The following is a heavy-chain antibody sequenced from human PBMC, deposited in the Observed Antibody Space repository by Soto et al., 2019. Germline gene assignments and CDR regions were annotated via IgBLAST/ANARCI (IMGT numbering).Heavy chain of an antibody. D-gene: IGHD5-18*01. CDR1: GYRFTAYY. V-gene: IGHV1-2*06. CDR3: ARDGNFAFLGYSFAFYF. CDR2: MNLDTGGT. J-gene: IGHJ4*02. Sequence: QVQLVQSGAEVKKPGASVRVSCEASGYRFTAYYIHWVRQAPGQGLEWMGRMNLDTGGTTYAQKFQGRVTMTRDTSISTAYMEVSSLKSDDTAMYYCARDGNFAFLGYSFAFYFWGQGTLVTVSS.